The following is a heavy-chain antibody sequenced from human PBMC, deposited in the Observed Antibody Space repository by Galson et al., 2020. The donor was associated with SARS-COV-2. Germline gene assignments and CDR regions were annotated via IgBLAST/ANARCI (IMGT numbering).Heavy chain of an antibody. D-gene: IGHD6-19*01. CDR2: IYPGDSYT. CDR1: GYSFTTYW. J-gene: IGHJ6*02. Sequence: GESLKISCKASGYSFTTYWIGWVRQMPEKGLEWVGIIYPGDSYTTYSPSFEGQVTISADKSISTAYLQWSSLKASDTGMYYCARHKLYSSAWYHGMDVWGQGTTVTVSS. CDR3: ARHKLYSSAWYHGMDV. V-gene: IGHV5-51*01.